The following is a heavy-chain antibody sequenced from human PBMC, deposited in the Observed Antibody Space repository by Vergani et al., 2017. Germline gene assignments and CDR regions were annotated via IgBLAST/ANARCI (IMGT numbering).Heavy chain of an antibody. CDR3: ARGGGYSYGTVDY. CDR2: ISSSSSYI. Sequence: EVQLVESGGGLVKPGGSLRLSCAASGFTFSSYSMNWVRQAPGKGLEWVSSISSSSSYIYYADSVKGRFTISRDNAKNSLYLQMNSLRAEDTAVYYCARGGGYSYGTVDYWGQGTLVTVSS. J-gene: IGHJ4*02. CDR1: GFTFSSYS. D-gene: IGHD5-18*01. V-gene: IGHV3-21*01.